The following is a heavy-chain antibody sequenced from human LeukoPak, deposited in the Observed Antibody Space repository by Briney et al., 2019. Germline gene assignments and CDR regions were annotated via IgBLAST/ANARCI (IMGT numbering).Heavy chain of an antibody. J-gene: IGHJ6*03. CDR1: GHTFTGYY. Sequence: ASVKVSCKASGHTFTGYYIHWVRQAPGQGLGWMGWINPNSGGANYAKKFQGRVTMTRNTSISTAYMELSSLRSEDTAVYYCARGYKVRGVITALGYYYMDVWGKGTTVTVSS. CDR2: INPNSGGA. CDR3: ARGYKVRGVITALGYYYMDV. D-gene: IGHD3-10*01. V-gene: IGHV1-2*02.